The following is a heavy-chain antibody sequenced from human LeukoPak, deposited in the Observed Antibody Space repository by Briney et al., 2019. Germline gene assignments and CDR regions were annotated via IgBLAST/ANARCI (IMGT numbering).Heavy chain of an antibody. CDR3: ARTYSSGWYSYCFDY. J-gene: IGHJ4*02. CDR2: ISSSSSTI. CDR1: GFTFSSYS. Sequence: GGSLRLSCAASGFTFSSYSMNWVRQAPGKGLEWVSYISSSSSTIYYADSVKGRFTISRDNAKNSLYLQMNSLRDEDTAVYYCARTYSSGWYSYCFDYWGQGTLVTVSS. V-gene: IGHV3-48*02. D-gene: IGHD6-19*01.